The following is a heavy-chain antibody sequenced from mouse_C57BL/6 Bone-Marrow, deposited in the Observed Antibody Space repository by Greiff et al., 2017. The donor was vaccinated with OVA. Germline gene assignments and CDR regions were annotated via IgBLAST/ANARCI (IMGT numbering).Heavy chain of an antibody. J-gene: IGHJ4*01. CDR3: ARNVDSSGYYAMDY. CDR1: GYTFTSYW. Sequence: VQLQQPGAELVKPGASVKMSCKASGYTFTSYWITWVKQRPGQGLEWIGDIYPGSGSTNYNEKFKSKATLTVDTSSSTAYMQLSSLTSEDSAVYYCARNVDSSGYYAMDYWGQGTSVTVSS. D-gene: IGHD3-2*02. V-gene: IGHV1-55*01. CDR2: IYPGSGST.